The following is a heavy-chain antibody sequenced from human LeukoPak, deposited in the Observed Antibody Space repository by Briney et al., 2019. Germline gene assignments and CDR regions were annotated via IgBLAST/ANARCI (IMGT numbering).Heavy chain of an antibody. D-gene: IGHD3-10*01. CDR1: GGSISSGGYY. Sequence: PSETLSLTCTVSGGSISSGGYYWSWIRQPPGKGLEWIGYIYHSGSTYYNSSLKSRVTISVDRSKNQFSLKLSSVTAADTAMYYCARGGIYGSGSLDAFDIWGQGTMVTVSS. J-gene: IGHJ3*02. V-gene: IGHV4-30-2*01. CDR3: ARGGIYGSGSLDAFDI. CDR2: IYHSGST.